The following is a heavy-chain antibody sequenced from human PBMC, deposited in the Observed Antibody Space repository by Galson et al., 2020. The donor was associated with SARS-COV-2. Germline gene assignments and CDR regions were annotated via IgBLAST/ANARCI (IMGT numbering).Heavy chain of an antibody. J-gene: IGHJ6*02. V-gene: IGHV2-26*01. Sequence: KMSGPTLVKPTETLTLTCTVSGFSLSNARMGVIWIRQPPGKALEWLAHIFSNDEKSYSTSLKSMLTISKDTSKIQVVLTMTHKDPVDTATYYGARIQGEPTLLGYYYYYGMDVWGQGTTVTVSS. D-gene: IGHD3-16*01. CDR2: IFSNDEK. CDR1: GFSLSNARMG. CDR3: ARIQGEPTLLGYYYYYGMDV.